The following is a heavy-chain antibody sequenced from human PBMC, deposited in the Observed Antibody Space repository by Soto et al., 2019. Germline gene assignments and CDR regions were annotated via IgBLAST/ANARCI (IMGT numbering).Heavy chain of an antibody. J-gene: IGHJ6*02. Sequence: GDSVEVSCKASGGTFRRYAISWVRQAPGQVLEWMGGIIPIFGTANYAQKFQGRVTITADESTSTAYMELSSLRSEDTAVYYCARDRFDQLLFPPYYYYYGMDVWGQGNTVTVSS. D-gene: IGHD2-2*01. CDR3: ARDRFDQLLFPPYYYYYGMDV. CDR2: IIPIFGTA. V-gene: IGHV1-69*13. CDR1: GGTFRRYA.